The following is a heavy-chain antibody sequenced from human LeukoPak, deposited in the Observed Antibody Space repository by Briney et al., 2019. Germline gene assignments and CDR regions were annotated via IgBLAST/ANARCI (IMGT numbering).Heavy chain of an antibody. D-gene: IGHD4-17*01. V-gene: IGHV4-39*07. CDR2: IYYSGSA. J-gene: IGHJ5*02. Sequence: SETLSLTCTVSGGSISSNIYYWGWIRQPPGKGLEWTGSIYYSGSAYYNPSLKSRVTISVDKSKNQFSLKLSSVTAADTAVYYCARDIYGDYALRDDPWGQGTLVTVSS. CDR3: ARDIYGDYALRDDP. CDR1: GGSISSNIYY.